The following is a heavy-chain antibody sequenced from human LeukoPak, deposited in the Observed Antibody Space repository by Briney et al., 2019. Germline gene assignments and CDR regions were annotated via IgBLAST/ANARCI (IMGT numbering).Heavy chain of an antibody. V-gene: IGHV3-48*04. CDR3: AREPAAAGKNWFDP. D-gene: IGHD6-25*01. CDR1: GFTFSGYS. Sequence: GGSVRLSCVASGFTFSGYSMNWVRQAPGKGLEWVSYISGSSSPTFYADSVKGRFTISRDNAKNSLYLQMNSLRAEDTAMYYCAREPAAAGKNWFDPWGQGTLVTVSS. CDR2: ISGSSSPT. J-gene: IGHJ5*02.